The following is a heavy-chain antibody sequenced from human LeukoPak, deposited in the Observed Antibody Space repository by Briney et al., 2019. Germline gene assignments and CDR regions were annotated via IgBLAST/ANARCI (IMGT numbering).Heavy chain of an antibody. CDR3: ARGVRDIVVVPAGKSYWFDP. J-gene: IGHJ5*02. Sequence: SETLSLTCTVSGGSISSYYWSWIRQPAGKGLEWIGRIYTSGSTNYNPSLKSRVTMSVDTSKNQFSLKLSSVTAADTAVYYCARGVRDIVVVPAGKSYWFDPWGQGTLVTVSS. CDR1: GGSISSYY. V-gene: IGHV4-4*07. CDR2: IYTSGST. D-gene: IGHD2-2*01.